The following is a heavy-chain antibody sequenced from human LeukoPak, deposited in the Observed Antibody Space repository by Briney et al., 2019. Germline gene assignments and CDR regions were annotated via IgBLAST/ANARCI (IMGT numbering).Heavy chain of an antibody. D-gene: IGHD3-10*01. CDR2: ISSSSSYI. J-gene: IGHJ4*02. CDR3: ARDRENYGSGGYSH. V-gene: IGHV3-21*01. Sequence: PGGSLRLSCAASGFTFSSYSMNWVRQAPGKGLEWVSSISSSSSYIYYADSVKGRFTISRDNAKNSLYLQMNSLRAEDTAVYYCARDRENYGSGGYSHWGQGTLVTVSS. CDR1: GFTFSSYS.